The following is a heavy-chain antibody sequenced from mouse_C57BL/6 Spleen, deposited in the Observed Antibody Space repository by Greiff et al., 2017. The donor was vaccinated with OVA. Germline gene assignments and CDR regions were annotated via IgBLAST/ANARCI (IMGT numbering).Heavy chain of an antibody. J-gene: IGHJ2*01. CDR1: GYSFTDYN. D-gene: IGHD1-1*01. V-gene: IGHV1-39*01. Sequence: EVQLQQSGPELVKPGASVKISCKASGYSFTDYNMNWVKQSNGKSLEWIGVINPNYGTTSYNQKFKGKATLTVDQSSSTAYMQLNSLTSEDSAVYYCARGDYYGSSLTENYYFDYWGQGTTLTVSS. CDR2: INPNYGTT. CDR3: ARGDYYGSSLTENYYFDY.